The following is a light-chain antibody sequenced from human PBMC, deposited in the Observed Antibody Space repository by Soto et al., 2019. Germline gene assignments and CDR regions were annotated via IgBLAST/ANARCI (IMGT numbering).Light chain of an antibody. CDR3: QQYHNWPPWT. Sequence: EIVMTQSPATLSVSPGERATLSCRASRSVTTNLAWYQQKPGQAPRLLIYGASTRPAGIPGRFSGSGSGTEFTLTISSLQSEDFAVYYCQQYHNWPPWTFGQGTKVDIK. J-gene: IGKJ1*01. CDR2: GAS. V-gene: IGKV3-15*01. CDR1: RSVTTN.